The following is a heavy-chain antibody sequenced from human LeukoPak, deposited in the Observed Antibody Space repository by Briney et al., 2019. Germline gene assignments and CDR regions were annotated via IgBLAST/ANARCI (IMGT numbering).Heavy chain of an antibody. D-gene: IGHD6-19*01. CDR2: ISYDESNK. CDR3: ARDSYRSGWYGQFDY. Sequence: PGRSLRLSCAAFGFTFSNYAMHWVRQAPGKGLEWVAVISYDESNKYYAESVKGRFTISRDNSKNTVYLQMNSLRAEDTAVYYCARDSYRSGWYGQFDYWGQGTLVTVSS. V-gene: IGHV3-30-3*01. J-gene: IGHJ4*02. CDR1: GFTFSNYA.